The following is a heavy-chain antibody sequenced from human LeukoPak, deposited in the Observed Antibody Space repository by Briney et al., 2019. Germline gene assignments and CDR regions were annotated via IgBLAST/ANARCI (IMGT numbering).Heavy chain of an antibody. CDR2: IYYSGST. Sequence: PSETLSLTCTVSGGSISSYHWSWIRQPPGKGLEWIGYIYYSGSTSYNPSLKSRVTISVDTSKNQFSLKLSSVTAADTAVYYCAAPGSYDSSGYYFNWGQGTLVTVSS. CDR3: AAPGSYDSSGYYFN. V-gene: IGHV4-59*01. D-gene: IGHD3-22*01. CDR1: GGSISSYH. J-gene: IGHJ4*02.